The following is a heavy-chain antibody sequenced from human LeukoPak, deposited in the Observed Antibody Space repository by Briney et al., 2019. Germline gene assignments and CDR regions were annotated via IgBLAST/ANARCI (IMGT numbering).Heavy chain of an antibody. CDR2: IYYSGST. J-gene: IGHJ4*02. V-gene: IGHV4-59*01. D-gene: IGHD1-26*01. CDR1: GGSISSYY. CDR3: AALVGATVSY. Sequence: PSETLSLTCTVSGGSISSYYWSWIRQPPGKGLEWIGYIYYSGSTNYNPSLKSRVTISVDTSKNQFSLKLSSVTAADTAVYYCAALVGATVSYRGQGTLVTVSS.